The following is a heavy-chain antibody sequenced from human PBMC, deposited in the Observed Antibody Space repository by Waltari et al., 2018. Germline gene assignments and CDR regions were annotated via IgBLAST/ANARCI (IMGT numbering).Heavy chain of an antibody. CDR1: GYTFTGYY. J-gene: IGHJ6*03. Sequence: QVQLVQSGAEVKKPGASVKVSCKASGYTFTGYYMHGVRQAPGQGLEWMGWSNPNSGVTNYGQKVQGRVTMTRDTSISTAYMELSRLRSDDTAVYYCARATTWYYYYYMDVWGKGTTVTVSS. V-gene: IGHV1-2*02. D-gene: IGHD4-17*01. CDR3: ARATTWYYYYYMDV. CDR2: SNPNSGVT.